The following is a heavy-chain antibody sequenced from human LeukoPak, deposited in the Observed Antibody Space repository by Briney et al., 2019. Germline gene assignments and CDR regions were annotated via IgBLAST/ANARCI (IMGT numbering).Heavy chain of an antibody. D-gene: IGHD3-9*01. CDR3: ARASVDILTGSAFDY. V-gene: IGHV4-39*01. Sequence: PSETLSLTCTVSGGSISSSSYYWGWIRQPPGKGLEWIGSIYYSGGTYYNPSLKSRVTISVDTSKNQFSLKLSSVTAADTAVYYCARASVDILTGSAFDYWGQGTLVTVSS. J-gene: IGHJ4*02. CDR1: GGSISSSSYY. CDR2: IYYSGGT.